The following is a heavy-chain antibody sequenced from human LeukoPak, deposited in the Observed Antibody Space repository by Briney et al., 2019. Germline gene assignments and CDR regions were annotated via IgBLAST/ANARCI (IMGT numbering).Heavy chain of an antibody. CDR1: GVTLSSYW. D-gene: IGHD6-13*01. CDR3: VAGRADFDY. CDR2: INSDGTST. J-gene: IGHJ4*02. Sequence: GGSLRLSCAASGVTLSSYWMHWVRHAPGKGLVWVSRINSDGTSTTYADPVKGRFTISRDTAKNSLYLQMNSLRAEDTAVYYCVAGRADFDYWGQGTLVTVSS. V-gene: IGHV3-74*01.